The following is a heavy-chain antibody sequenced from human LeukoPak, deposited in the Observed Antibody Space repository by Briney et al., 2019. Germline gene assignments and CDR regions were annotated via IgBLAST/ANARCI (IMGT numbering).Heavy chain of an antibody. CDR1: GFTFSAYY. D-gene: IGHD4-23*01. Sequence: GGSLRLSCAASGFTFSAYYMTWIRQAPGKGLEWVSCISGRSSYTNYADSVKGRFTISRDNAKNSLYLEMNSLRADDTAVYFCARQTRSVDPLTYWGPGTLVTVSS. CDR3: ARQTRSVDPLTY. V-gene: IGHV3-11*03. J-gene: IGHJ4*02. CDR2: ISGRSSYT.